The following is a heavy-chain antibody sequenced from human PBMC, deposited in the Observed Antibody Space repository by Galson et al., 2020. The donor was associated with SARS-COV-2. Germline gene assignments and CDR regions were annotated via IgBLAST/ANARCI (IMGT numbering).Heavy chain of an antibody. CDR1: GFAFSSYA. CDR3: VRPYYGGNRYYYFEL. D-gene: IGHD4-17*01. V-gene: IGHV3-30-3*01. Sequence: TGGSLRLSCKASGFAFSSYAMNWVRQAPGKGLEWVAVIPYDDSHKSYADSVMGRFTIFRDNSETTLFLQMNRLTVEDTAVYYCVRPYYGGNRYYYFELWGRGTLVTVSS. CDR2: IPYDDSHK. J-gene: IGHJ2*01.